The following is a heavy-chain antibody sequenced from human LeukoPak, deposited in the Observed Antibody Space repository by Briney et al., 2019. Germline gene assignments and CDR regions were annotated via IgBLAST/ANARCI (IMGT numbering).Heavy chain of an antibody. J-gene: IGHJ2*01. V-gene: IGHV1-8*01. CDR3: ARTTYYHDISGDLHYWYFDV. D-gene: IGHD3-22*01. Sequence: GASVKVSCTASGYTFTSYDINWVRQATGQGLEWMGWMNPNSGNTGYAQKFQGRVTITADESTSIASMELSSLRSEDTAVYYCARTTYYHDISGDLHYWYFDVWGRGTLVIVSS. CDR1: GYTFTSYD. CDR2: MNPNSGNT.